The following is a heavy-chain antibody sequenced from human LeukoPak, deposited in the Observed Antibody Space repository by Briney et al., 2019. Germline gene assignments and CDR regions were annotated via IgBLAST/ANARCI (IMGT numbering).Heavy chain of an antibody. V-gene: IGHV1-69*13. CDR1: GGTFSSYV. D-gene: IGHD2-2*01. CDR3: ARALLRYCSSTSCYWFDP. J-gene: IGHJ5*02. CDR2: IIPIFGTA. Sequence: ASVKVSCKASGGTFSSYVISWVRQAPGQGLEWMGGIIPIFGTANYAQKFQGRVTITADESTSTAYMELSSLRSEDTAVYYCARALLRYCSSTSCYWFDPWSQGTLVTVSS.